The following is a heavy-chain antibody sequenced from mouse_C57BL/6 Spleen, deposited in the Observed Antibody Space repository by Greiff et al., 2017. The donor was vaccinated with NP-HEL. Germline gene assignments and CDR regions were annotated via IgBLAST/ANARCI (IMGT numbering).Heavy chain of an antibody. CDR3: ASSTMVTTGDY. Sequence: QVQLKQSGAELVKPGASVKMSCKASGYTFTSYWITWVKQRPGQGLEWIGDIYPGSGSTNYNEKFKSKATLTVDTSSSTAYMQLSSLTSEDSAVYYCASSTMVTTGDYWGQGTTLTVSS. J-gene: IGHJ2*01. CDR2: IYPGSGST. D-gene: IGHD2-2*01. CDR1: GYTFTSYW. V-gene: IGHV1-55*01.